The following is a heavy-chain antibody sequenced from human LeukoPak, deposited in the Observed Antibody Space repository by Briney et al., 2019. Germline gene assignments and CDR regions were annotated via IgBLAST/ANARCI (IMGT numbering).Heavy chain of an antibody. D-gene: IGHD3-9*01. V-gene: IGHV3-33*01. CDR3: AREQDYDILTGPGDY. Sequence: GGSLRLSCVASGFTFSSYGMHWVRQAPGKGLEWVAVIWCDGSNKYYADSVKGRFTISRDNSKNTLYLQMNSLRAEDTAVYYCAREQDYDILTGPGDYWGQGTLVTVSS. CDR1: GFTFSSYG. J-gene: IGHJ4*02. CDR2: IWCDGSNK.